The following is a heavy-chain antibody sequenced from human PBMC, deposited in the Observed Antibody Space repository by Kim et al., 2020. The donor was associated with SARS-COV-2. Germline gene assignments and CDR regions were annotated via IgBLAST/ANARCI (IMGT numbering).Heavy chain of an antibody. Sequence: GGSLRLSCAASGFTFSSYAMSWVRQAPGKGLEWVSVIYSGDSGTYYADSVKGRFTISRDNSKNTLYLQMNSLRAEDTAVYYCAKYDSSGYYMGSLYFFDYWGQGTLVTVSS. CDR3: AKYDSSGYYMGSLYFFDY. V-gene: IGHV3-23*03. CDR2: IYSGDSGT. CDR1: GFTFSSYA. J-gene: IGHJ4*02. D-gene: IGHD3-22*01.